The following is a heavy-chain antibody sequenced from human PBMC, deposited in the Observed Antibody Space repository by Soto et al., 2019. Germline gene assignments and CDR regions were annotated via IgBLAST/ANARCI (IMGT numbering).Heavy chain of an antibody. CDR3: ARVGIAAGGVYYYGMDV. J-gene: IGHJ6*02. V-gene: IGHV1-8*01. CDR1: GYTFTSYD. Sequence: QVQLVQSGAEVKKPGASVKVSCKASGYTFTSYDINWVRQATGQGLEWMGWMNPNSGNTGYAQKFQGRVTMTRNTSISTAYMELSSLRSEDTAVYYCARVGIAAGGVYYYGMDVWGQGTTVTVSS. CDR2: MNPNSGNT. D-gene: IGHD6-13*01.